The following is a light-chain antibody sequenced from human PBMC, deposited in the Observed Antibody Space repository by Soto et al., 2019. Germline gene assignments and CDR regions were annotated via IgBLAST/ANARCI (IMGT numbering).Light chain of an antibody. CDR1: QSIGIW. CDR2: TAS. CDR3: QQYNNWPPWT. V-gene: IGKV1-5*03. Sequence: IQMTQSPSTVSASVGDRVAITCRASQSIGIWLAWYQQKPGKAPRFLIYTASTLLGGVPSRFSGSGSGTEFTLTISSLQSEDFAVYYCQQYNNWPPWTFGQGTKVEIK. J-gene: IGKJ1*01.